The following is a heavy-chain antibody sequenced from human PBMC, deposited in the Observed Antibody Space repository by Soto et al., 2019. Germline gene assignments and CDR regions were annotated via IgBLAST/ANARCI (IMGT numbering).Heavy chain of an antibody. CDR1: GGTLSTHP. J-gene: IGHJ6*02. CDR2: IIPFYGSS. V-gene: IGHV1-69*18. Sequence: QVELMQSGAEVKKPGSSVKVSCTTSGGTLSTHPISWVRQAPGQGLEWMAMIIPFYGSSNHAQKFQGRVTITVDESTNTVYMTLSSLTSEDTAVYYFARDASRVSHYYGLDVWGQGTTVTVSS. CDR3: ARDASRVSHYYGLDV.